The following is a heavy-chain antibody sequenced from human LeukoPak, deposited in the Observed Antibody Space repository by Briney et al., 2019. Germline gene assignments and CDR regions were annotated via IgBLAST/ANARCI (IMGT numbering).Heavy chain of an antibody. V-gene: IGHV4-39*07. CDR1: SGSIFSSSYY. J-gene: IGHJ3*02. Sequence: KSSETLSLTCSVSSGSIFSSSYYWGWIRQPPGKGLEWIGSIYYSGSTNYNPSLKSRVTISVDTSKNQFSLKLSSVTAADTAVYYCARDLTYGSGSYKAFDIWGQGTMVTVSS. CDR2: IYYSGST. D-gene: IGHD3-10*01. CDR3: ARDLTYGSGSYKAFDI.